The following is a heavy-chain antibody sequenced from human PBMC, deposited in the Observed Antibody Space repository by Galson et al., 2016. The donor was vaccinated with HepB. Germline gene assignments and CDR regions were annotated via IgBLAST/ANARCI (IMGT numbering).Heavy chain of an antibody. D-gene: IGHD1-14*01. V-gene: IGHV3-7*03. CDR1: GFTFTNYW. J-gene: IGHJ4*02. CDR2: IKQDGSET. Sequence: SLRLSCAASGFTFTNYWMSWVRQAPGRGLEWLANIKQDGSETNYVDSVKGRFTISRDNAKTSVYLQMNSLRAEDTAVYYCANHRLGGQGTLVTVSS. CDR3: ANHRL.